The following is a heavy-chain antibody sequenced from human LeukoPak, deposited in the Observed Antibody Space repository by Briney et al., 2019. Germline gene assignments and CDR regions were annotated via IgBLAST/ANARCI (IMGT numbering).Heavy chain of an antibody. CDR1: GFTFSTYV. D-gene: IGHD5-12*01. CDR3: AKGSGYDTDFDY. J-gene: IGHJ4*02. V-gene: IGHV3-23*01. CDR2: ISGSGDNT. Sequence: GGSLRLSCAASGFTFSTYVMSWVRQAPGRGLEWVSGISGSGDNTYYADSVKGRFTISRDNSKNTLYLQMNSLRAEDTAVYYCAKGSGYDTDFDYWGQGTLVSVSS.